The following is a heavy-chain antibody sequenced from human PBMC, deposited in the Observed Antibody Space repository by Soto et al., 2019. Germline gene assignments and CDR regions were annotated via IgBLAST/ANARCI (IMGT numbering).Heavy chain of an antibody. V-gene: IGHV1-18*01. CDR1: GYTFTSYG. D-gene: IGHD6-19*01. Sequence: QVQLVQSGAEVKKPGASVKVSCKASGYTFTSYGITWVRQAPGQDLERMGWTSAYNGNTNYAQKLQGRVTMTTDTSRSTAYMELRSLRSDDTAVYYCARVGSSSGWSVWGNYWGQGTLVTVSS. CDR2: TSAYNGNT. J-gene: IGHJ4*02. CDR3: ARVGSSSGWSVWGNY.